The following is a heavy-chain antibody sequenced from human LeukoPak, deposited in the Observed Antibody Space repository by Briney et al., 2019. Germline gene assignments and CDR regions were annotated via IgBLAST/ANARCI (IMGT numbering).Heavy chain of an antibody. CDR1: GYTFTSYY. CDR3: ARRWAFPGSSWLRYYYMDV. V-gene: IGHV1-46*01. J-gene: IGHJ6*03. Sequence: ASVKVSCKASGYTFTSYYMHWVRQAPGQGLEWMGIINPSGGSTSYAQKFQGRVTMTRDTSTSTVYMELSSLRSEDTAVYYCARRWAFPGSSWLRYYYMDVWGKGTTVTVSS. CDR2: INPSGGST. D-gene: IGHD6-13*01.